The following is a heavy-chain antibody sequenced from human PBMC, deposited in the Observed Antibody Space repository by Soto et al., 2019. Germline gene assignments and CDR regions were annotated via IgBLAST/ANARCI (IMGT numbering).Heavy chain of an antibody. CDR1: DWSFIGYY. J-gene: IGHJ6*02. D-gene: IGHD6-13*01. CDR2: IYHSGST. V-gene: IGHV4-34*01. CDR3: AKGIAAPFRSMDV. Sequence: SETLSLTCDVYDWSFIGYYWSWIRQPPGKGLEWIGEIYHSGSTNYNPSLKSRVTISVDKSKNQFSLKLSSVTAADTAVYYCAKGIAAPFRSMDVWGQGTTVTVS.